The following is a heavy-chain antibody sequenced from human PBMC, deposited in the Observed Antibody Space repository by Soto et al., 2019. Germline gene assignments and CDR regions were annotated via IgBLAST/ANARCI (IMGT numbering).Heavy chain of an antibody. V-gene: IGHV2-5*01. Sequence: GSGPTLVNPTQTLTLTCTLSGISLSTGGVGLGWIRQTPGKALEWLALVYWNDDAHYSPSLRSRLTITKDTSKNQAVLTMTNMDPVDTATYYCARGLASLPVFAFDIWGQGTVVTV. CDR3: ARGLASLPVFAFDI. J-gene: IGHJ3*02. CDR1: GISLSTGGVG. CDR2: VYWNDDA.